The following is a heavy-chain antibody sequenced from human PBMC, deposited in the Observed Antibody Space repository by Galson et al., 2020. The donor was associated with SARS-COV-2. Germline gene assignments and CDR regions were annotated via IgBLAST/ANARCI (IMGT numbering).Heavy chain of an antibody. V-gene: IGHV4-31*01. Sequence: SETLSLTCTVSGGSITTDGYYWSWIRQHPGKGLEWIGYVYHNGRAYYSPSLKSLFTISIDTSKNQFFLSLTSVTAADTAMYYCARIHGGSYREFDCWGLGTLVTVST. CDR3: ARIHGGSYREFDC. CDR2: VYHNGRA. J-gene: IGHJ4*02. CDR1: GGSITTDGYY. D-gene: IGHD1-26*01.